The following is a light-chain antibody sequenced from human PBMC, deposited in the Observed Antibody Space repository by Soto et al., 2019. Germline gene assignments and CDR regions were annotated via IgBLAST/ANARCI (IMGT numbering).Light chain of an antibody. CDR2: GAS. CDR1: QSVSIN. Sequence: EMVLTQSPVTLSVSPGERATLFCRASQSVSINLAWYQQNPGQAPRLLIYGASTRATGVPARFSGSGSGTEFTLTINSLQSEDFALYYCQQYSNWPLTFGQGTRLEIK. CDR3: QQYSNWPLT. V-gene: IGKV3-15*01. J-gene: IGKJ5*01.